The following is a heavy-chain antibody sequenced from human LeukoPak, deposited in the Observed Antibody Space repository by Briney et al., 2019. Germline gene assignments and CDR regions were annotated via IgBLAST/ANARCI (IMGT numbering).Heavy chain of an antibody. Sequence: SETLSLTCAVYGGSFSGYYWSWIRQPPGKGLEWIGEINHSGSTNYNPSLKSRVTISVDTSKNQFSLKLSSVTAADTAVYYCARGVGSGYTDDWGQGTLVTVFS. V-gene: IGHV4-34*01. CDR1: GGSFSGYY. CDR3: ARGVGSGYTDD. D-gene: IGHD3-22*01. CDR2: INHSGST. J-gene: IGHJ4*02.